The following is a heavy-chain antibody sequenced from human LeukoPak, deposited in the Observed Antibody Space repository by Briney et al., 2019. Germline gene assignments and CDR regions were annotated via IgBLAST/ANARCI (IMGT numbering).Heavy chain of an antibody. CDR2: ISSSSSYI. CDR1: GFTFSSYS. D-gene: IGHD4-17*01. CDR3: AIPAMTTVTTWFDP. V-gene: IGHV3-21*01. Sequence: GGSLRLSCAASGFTFSSYSMNWVRQAPGKGLEWVSSISSSSSYIYYADSVKGRFTISRDNAKNSLYLQMNSLRAEDTAVYYCAIPAMTTVTTWFDPWGQGTLVTVSS. J-gene: IGHJ5*02.